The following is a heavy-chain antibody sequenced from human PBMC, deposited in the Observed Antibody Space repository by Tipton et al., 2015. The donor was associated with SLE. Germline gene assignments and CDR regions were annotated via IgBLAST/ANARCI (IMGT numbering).Heavy chain of an antibody. J-gene: IGHJ6*03. CDR1: GGSFSGHY. CDR2: IDHSRST. Sequence: AGLVKPSETLSLTCAVYGGSFSGHYCSWIRQTPGKGLEWIAEIDHSRSTNYNPSPKSRVTISVDTSKNQFSLKLSSVTAADTAVYYCAREPVYYYYYMDVWGKGTTVTVSS. CDR3: AREPVYYYYYMDV. V-gene: IGHV4-34*01.